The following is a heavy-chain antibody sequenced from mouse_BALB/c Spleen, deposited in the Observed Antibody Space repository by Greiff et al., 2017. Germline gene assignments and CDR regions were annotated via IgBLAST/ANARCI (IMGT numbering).Heavy chain of an antibody. J-gene: IGHJ4*01. CDR1: GFTFTDYY. Sequence: EVQLVESGGGLVQPGGSLRLSCATSGFTFTDYYMSWVRQPPGKALEWLGFIRNKANGYTTEYSASVKGRFTISRDNSQSILYLQMNTLRAEDSATYYCARDKDDGYYYAMDYWGQGTSVTVSS. CDR3: ARDKDDGYYYAMDY. D-gene: IGHD2-3*01. V-gene: IGHV7-3*02. CDR2: IRNKANGYTT.